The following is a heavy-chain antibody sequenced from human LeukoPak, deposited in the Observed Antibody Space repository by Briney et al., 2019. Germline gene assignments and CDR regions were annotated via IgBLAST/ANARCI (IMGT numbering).Heavy chain of an antibody. Sequence: PSETLSLTCAVYGGSFSGYYWSWIRQPPGKGLEWIGEINHSGSTNYNPSLKSRVTISVDTSKNQFSLKLSSVTAADTAVYYCARGSRKAAAGTLAWFDPWGQGTLVTVSS. V-gene: IGHV4-34*01. D-gene: IGHD6-13*01. CDR2: INHSGST. CDR3: ARGSRKAAAGTLAWFDP. CDR1: GGSFSGYY. J-gene: IGHJ5*02.